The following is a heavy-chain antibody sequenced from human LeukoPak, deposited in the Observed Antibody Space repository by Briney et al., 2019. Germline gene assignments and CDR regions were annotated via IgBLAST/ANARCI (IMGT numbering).Heavy chain of an antibody. D-gene: IGHD2-2*01. CDR3: ARAEIVVVPAAMEEDYYYMDV. Sequence: SETLSLTCTVSGGSISSYYWSWIRQPPGKGLEWIGYIYYSGSTNYNPSLKSRVTISVDTSKNQFSLKLSSVTAADTAVYYCARAEIVVVPAAMEEDYYYMDVWGKGTTVTVSS. CDR2: IYYSGST. V-gene: IGHV4-59*01. CDR1: GGSISSYY. J-gene: IGHJ6*03.